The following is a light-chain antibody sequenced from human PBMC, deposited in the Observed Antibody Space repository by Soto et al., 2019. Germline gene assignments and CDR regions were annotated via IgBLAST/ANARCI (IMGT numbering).Light chain of an antibody. CDR3: QQFFSFPPIT. J-gene: IGKJ5*01. Sequence: AIQLTQSPSSLSASVGDRVTITCRASQGISSALAWYQQKPGKAPELLIYDASSLESGVPSRFSGSGSGTDFTLTISSLQPEDFATYFCQQFFSFPPITFGQGTRLEIK. V-gene: IGKV1-13*02. CDR2: DAS. CDR1: QGISSA.